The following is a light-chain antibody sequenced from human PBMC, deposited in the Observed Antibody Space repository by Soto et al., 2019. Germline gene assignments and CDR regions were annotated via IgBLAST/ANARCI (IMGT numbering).Light chain of an antibody. J-gene: IGKJ3*01. CDR1: QGISSY. Sequence: IQLTQSPSSLSASVGDRVTITCRASQGISSYLAWYQQKPGKAPKLLIYGASTLQSGVPTRFSGSGSGTDFTLTISSLQPEDFANYYCQQVNSYPRTFGPGTKVDIK. CDR3: QQVNSYPRT. CDR2: GAS. V-gene: IGKV1-9*01.